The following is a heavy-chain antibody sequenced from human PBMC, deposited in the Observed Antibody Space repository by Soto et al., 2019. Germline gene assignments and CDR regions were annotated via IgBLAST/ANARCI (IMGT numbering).Heavy chain of an antibody. CDR1: GFNFSNYA. CDR2: ISSRGGAT. J-gene: IGHJ4*02. D-gene: IGHD6-19*01. Sequence: EVQLLESGGGLVQPGGSLRLSCAASGFNFSNYAMSWVRQAPGEGLEWVSGISSRGGATHYADSVKGRFTISRDNSKNTLHMQMDSLRGEDTAVYYCAKGRMPVSGTLFDYWGQGILVTVSS. V-gene: IGHV3-23*01. CDR3: AKGRMPVSGTLFDY.